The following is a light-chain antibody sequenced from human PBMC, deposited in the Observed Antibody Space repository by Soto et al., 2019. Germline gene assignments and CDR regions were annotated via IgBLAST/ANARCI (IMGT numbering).Light chain of an antibody. CDR2: KAS. Sequence: HMTQSPTALIASVAVTFTINFRASQSISSWLAWYQQKPEIAPKLLSYKASSLESGVPSRIGCSGSGTEFTLTIISLQSDDFAPYYCLGFDTFPWTCGQGTKVDIK. J-gene: IGKJ1*01. CDR1: QSISSW. CDR3: LGFDTFPWT. V-gene: IGKV1-5*03.